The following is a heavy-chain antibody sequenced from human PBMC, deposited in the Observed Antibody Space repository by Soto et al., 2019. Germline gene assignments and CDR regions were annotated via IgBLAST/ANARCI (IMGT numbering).Heavy chain of an antibody. D-gene: IGHD3-10*01. V-gene: IGHV4-59*01. CDR3: ARGYYYGSGSYYNFVFDP. CDR1: GGSISSYY. Sequence: SETLSLTCTVSGGSISSYYWSWIRQPPGKGLEWIGYIYYSGSTNYNPSLKSRVTISVDTSKNQFSLKLSSVTAADTAVYYCARGYYYGSGSYYNFVFDPWGQGTLVTVSS. J-gene: IGHJ5*02. CDR2: IYYSGST.